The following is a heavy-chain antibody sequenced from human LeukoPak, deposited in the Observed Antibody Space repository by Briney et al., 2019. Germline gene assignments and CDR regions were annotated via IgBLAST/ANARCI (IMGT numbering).Heavy chain of an antibody. D-gene: IGHD3-10*01. CDR1: GFTFSSYA. V-gene: IGHV3-23*01. CDR2: ISEFGNDP. J-gene: IGHJ5*02. CDR3: AKQFVDV. Sequence: GGSLRLPCAASGFTFSSYAMSWVRQAPGKGLEWVSSISEFGNDPSYADSVKGRFTISRDDSRNTLYLQMNSLRAEDTAVYYCAKQFVDVWGQGTLVTVSS.